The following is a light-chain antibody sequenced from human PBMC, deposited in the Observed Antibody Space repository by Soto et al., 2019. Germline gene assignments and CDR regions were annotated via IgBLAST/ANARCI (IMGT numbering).Light chain of an antibody. CDR3: QQCYTTPPT. CDR1: QSVLYSSTNKNY. V-gene: IGKV4-1*01. Sequence: DIVMTQSPDSLAVSLGERATINCKSSQSVLYSSTNKNYLAWYQQKPGQPPKLLIYWASARQSGVPDRFSGSGSGTDFTLTINSLQAEDVAVYYCQQCYTTPPTFGQGTKVEVK. CDR2: WAS. J-gene: IGKJ1*01.